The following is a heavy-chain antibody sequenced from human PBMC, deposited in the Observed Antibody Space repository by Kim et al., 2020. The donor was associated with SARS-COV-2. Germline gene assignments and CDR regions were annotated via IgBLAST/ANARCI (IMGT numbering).Heavy chain of an antibody. Sequence: NSNPARNSRATISVGTSKNQFSLKLSSVTGADTAVYYCARERYGDYALDYWGQGTLVTVSS. J-gene: IGHJ4*02. D-gene: IGHD4-17*01. CDR3: ARERYGDYALDY. V-gene: IGHV4-59*01.